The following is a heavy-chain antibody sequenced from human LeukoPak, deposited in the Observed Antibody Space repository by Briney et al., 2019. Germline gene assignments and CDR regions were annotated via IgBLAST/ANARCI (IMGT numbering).Heavy chain of an antibody. V-gene: IGHV3-33*06. CDR2: VSFDGSNK. J-gene: IGHJ6*02. CDR1: GFTFSSNG. CDR3: AKVRQAYYYYGMDV. Sequence: GGSLRLSCAASGFTFSSNGMHWVRRAPGKGLEWVAVVSFDGSNKYFEDSVKGRFSISRGNSRNTLYLQMNSLRAEDTAVYYCAKVRQAYYYYGMDVWGQGTTVTVSS.